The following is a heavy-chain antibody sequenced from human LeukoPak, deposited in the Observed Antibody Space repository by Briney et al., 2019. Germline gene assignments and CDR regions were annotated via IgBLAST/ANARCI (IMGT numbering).Heavy chain of an antibody. CDR2: IDPSDSYT. CDR1: GYSFTSYW. J-gene: IGHJ3*02. D-gene: IGHD6-13*01. Sequence: GESLKISCKGSGYSFTSYWISWVRQMPAKGLEWMGRIDPSDSYTNYSPSFHGHVTISADKSITTAYLQWSSLKASDTAMYYCARRLYSSSPGNAFDIWGQGTMVTVSS. CDR3: ARRLYSSSPGNAFDI. V-gene: IGHV5-10-1*01.